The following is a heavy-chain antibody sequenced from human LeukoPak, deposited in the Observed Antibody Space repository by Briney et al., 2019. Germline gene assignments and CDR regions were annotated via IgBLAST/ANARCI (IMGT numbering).Heavy chain of an antibody. CDR1: GFSFSGRG. V-gene: IGHV3-30*18. CDR2: ISYDGSNT. Sequence: GGSLRLSCAASGFSFSGRGMRWVRQAPGKGLEWVAVISYDGSNTYYADSVKGRFTITRDNSNNTVYLQVSSLRAEDTAVYYCAKEPFLDYWGQGTLVTVSS. CDR3: AKEPFLDY. J-gene: IGHJ4*02.